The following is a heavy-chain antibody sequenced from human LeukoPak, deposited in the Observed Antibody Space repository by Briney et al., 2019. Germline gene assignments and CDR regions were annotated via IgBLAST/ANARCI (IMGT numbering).Heavy chain of an antibody. Sequence: GGSLRLSCAASGFTVSSNYMSWVRQAPGKGLEWVSVIYSGGSTYYADSVKGRFTFSRDNSKNTLYLQMNSLRAEDTAVYYCARGDDYGDYGFDYWGQGTLVTVSS. D-gene: IGHD4-17*01. CDR3: ARGDDYGDYGFDY. V-gene: IGHV3-66*01. CDR1: GFTVSSNY. CDR2: IYSGGST. J-gene: IGHJ4*02.